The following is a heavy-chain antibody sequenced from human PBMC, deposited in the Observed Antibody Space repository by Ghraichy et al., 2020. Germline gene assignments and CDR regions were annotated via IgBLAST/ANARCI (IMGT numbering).Heavy chain of an antibody. J-gene: IGHJ4*02. D-gene: IGHD4/OR15-4a*01. CDR1: GGSISTANW. Sequence: ESLNISCAVSGGSISTANWWTWVRQPPGKGLEWIGEIHHSGSTNYSPSLKSRVTISIDKSRSQFSLKLGSVTAADTAVYYCARGDYDRIIDYWGQGTLVTVSS. CDR3: ARGDYDRIIDY. CDR2: IHHSGST. V-gene: IGHV4-4*02.